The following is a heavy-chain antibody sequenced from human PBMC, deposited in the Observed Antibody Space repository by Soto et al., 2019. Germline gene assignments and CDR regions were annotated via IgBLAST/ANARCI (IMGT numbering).Heavy chain of an antibody. CDR3: AGGPTDPNYYYGMDV. D-gene: IGHD3-16*01. Sequence: GGSLRLSCAASGFTFISYSMNWVRQAPGKGLEWVSSISSSSSYIYYADSVKGRFTISRDNAKNSLYLQMNSLRAEDTAVYYCAGGPTDPNYYYGMDVWGQGTTVTVSS. V-gene: IGHV3-21*01. CDR1: GFTFISYS. J-gene: IGHJ6*02. CDR2: ISSSSSYI.